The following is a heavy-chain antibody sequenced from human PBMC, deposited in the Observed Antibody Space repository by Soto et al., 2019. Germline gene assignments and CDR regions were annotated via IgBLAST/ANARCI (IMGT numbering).Heavy chain of an antibody. D-gene: IGHD1-26*01. CDR1: GGSISSGGYY. Sequence: SETLSLTCTVSGGSISSGGYYWSWIRQHPGKGLEWIGYIYYSGSTYYNPSLKSRVTISVDTSKNQFSLKLSSVTAADTAVYYCGRGGGIPEYYFDYWGQGTLVTVSS. CDR3: GRGGGIPEYYFDY. V-gene: IGHV4-31*03. CDR2: IYYSGST. J-gene: IGHJ4*02.